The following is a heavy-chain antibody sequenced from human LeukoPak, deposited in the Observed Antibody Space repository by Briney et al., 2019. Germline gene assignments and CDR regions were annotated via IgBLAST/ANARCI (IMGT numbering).Heavy chain of an antibody. Sequence: GGSLRLSCAASGFTFSSYGMHWVRQAPGKGLEWVAVIWYDGSKRYYADSVMGRFTISRDIAKNTLYLQVNSLRADDTAVYYCGRDGGISIDYWGQGALVTVSS. V-gene: IGHV3-33*01. D-gene: IGHD1-26*01. CDR2: IWYDGSKR. CDR1: GFTFSSYG. J-gene: IGHJ4*02. CDR3: GRDGGISIDY.